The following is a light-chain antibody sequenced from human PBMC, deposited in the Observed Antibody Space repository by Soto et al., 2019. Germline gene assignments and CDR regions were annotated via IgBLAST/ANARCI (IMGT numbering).Light chain of an antibody. CDR2: DVN. CDR3: SSYTISSTDV. Sequence: QSALTQPPSVSGSPGQSVAISCTGTSSDVGSYNRVSWYQQPPGTAPKLMIYDVNNRPSGVPDRFSGSKSGNTASLTISGLQADDEADYYCSSYTISSTDVFGTGTKLTVL. V-gene: IGLV2-18*02. J-gene: IGLJ1*01. CDR1: SSDVGSYNR.